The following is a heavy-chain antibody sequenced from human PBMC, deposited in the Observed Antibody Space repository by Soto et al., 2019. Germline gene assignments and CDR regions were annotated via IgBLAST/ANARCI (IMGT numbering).Heavy chain of an antibody. V-gene: IGHV4-59*01. CDR3: ARETTPVSSGYSYYFDY. Sequence: PSETLSLTCTVSGGSISSYYWSWIRQPPGKGLEWIGYIYYSGSTNYNPSLKSRVTISVDTSKNQFSLKLSSVTAADTAVYYCARETTPVSSGYSYYFDYWGQGTLVTVSS. J-gene: IGHJ4*02. CDR2: IYYSGST. D-gene: IGHD3-22*01. CDR1: GGSISSYY.